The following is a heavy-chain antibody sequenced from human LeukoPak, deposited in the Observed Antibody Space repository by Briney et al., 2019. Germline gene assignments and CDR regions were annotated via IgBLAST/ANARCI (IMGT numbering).Heavy chain of an antibody. D-gene: IGHD5-12*01. CDR2: NYHSGST. V-gene: IGHV4-30-2*01. CDR1: GGSISSGGYS. CDR3: ARVQVATISFDY. Sequence: SETLSLTCAVSGGSISSGGYSWRWLRQPPGRGLEWIGYNYHSGSTYYNPSLKSRVTISVDRSKNQFSLKLSSVTAADTAVYYCARVQVATISFDYWGQGTLVTVSS. J-gene: IGHJ4*02.